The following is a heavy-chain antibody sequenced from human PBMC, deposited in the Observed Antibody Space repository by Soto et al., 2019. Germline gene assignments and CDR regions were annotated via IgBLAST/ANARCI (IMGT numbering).Heavy chain of an antibody. CDR1: GFTFSSYA. CDR3: AKLPQYDILTGYLNYFDY. Sequence: PGGSLRLSCAASGFTFSSYAMSWVRQAPGKGLEWVSAISGSGGSTYYADSVKGRFTISRDNSKNSLYLHMNSLRAEDTAVYYFAKLPQYDILTGYLNYFDYWGQGTLVTVSS. CDR2: ISGSGGST. V-gene: IGHV3-23*01. J-gene: IGHJ4*02. D-gene: IGHD3-9*01.